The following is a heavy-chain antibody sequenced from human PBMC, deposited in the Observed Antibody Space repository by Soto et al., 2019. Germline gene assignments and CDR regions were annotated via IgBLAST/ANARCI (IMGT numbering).Heavy chain of an antibody. V-gene: IGHV4-31*03. Sequence: SEILSLTCTVSGGSISSGGYYWSWIRQHPGKGLEWIGYIYYSGSTYYNPSLKSRVTISVDTSKNQFSLKLSSVTAADTAVYYCASAVVRGANGVDYWRQGTLVTVSS. D-gene: IGHD3-10*01. CDR1: GGSISSGGYY. CDR3: ASAVVRGANGVDY. CDR2: IYYSGST. J-gene: IGHJ4*02.